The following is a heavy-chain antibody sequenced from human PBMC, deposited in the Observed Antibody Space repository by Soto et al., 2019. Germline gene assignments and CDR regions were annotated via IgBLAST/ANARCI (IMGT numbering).Heavy chain of an antibody. CDR3: SRDPRVLDY. Sequence: QVQLVESGGGLVKPGGSLRLSCAASGFTFSDRYMSWIRQAPGKGLELLSYISGTGTDTNYADPVKGRFTISRDNAKNSLYLQMNSLRDEDTAIYFCSRDPRVLDYWGLGTLVTVSS. CDR2: ISGTGTDT. J-gene: IGHJ4*02. V-gene: IGHV3-11*05. CDR1: GFTFSDRY.